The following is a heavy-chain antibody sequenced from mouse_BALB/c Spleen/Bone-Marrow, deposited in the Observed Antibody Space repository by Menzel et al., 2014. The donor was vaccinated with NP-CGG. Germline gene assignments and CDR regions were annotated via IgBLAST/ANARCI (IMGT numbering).Heavy chain of an antibody. CDR1: GYSITNDDA. CDR2: ISYSGST. J-gene: IGHJ3*01. D-gene: IGHD2-14*01. V-gene: IGHV3-2*02. CDR3: ARNRYDGAWFAY. Sequence: VQLQQSGPGLGKPSQSLSLTCTVTGYSITNDDAWNWIRQFPGKKLEWMGYISYSGSTSYNPSLKSRISITRDTSKNQFFLQLNSVTTEDTATYYCARNRYDGAWFAYWGQGTLVTVSA.